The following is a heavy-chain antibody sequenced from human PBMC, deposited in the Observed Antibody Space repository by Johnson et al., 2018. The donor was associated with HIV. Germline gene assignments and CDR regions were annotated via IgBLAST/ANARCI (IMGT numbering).Heavy chain of an antibody. CDR1: GLTFDDYG. V-gene: IGHV3-20*04. D-gene: IGHD1-26*01. CDR3: ARERWSEGRELRGAFDI. Sequence: VQLVESGGGVVRPGGSLRLSCAASGLTFDDYGMSWVRQAPGKGLEWVSGINWNGGNTGYADSVKGRFTISRDNAKNSLYLQMNSLRAEDTALYYCARERWSEGRELRGAFDIWGHGTMVTVSS. CDR2: INWNGGNT. J-gene: IGHJ3*02.